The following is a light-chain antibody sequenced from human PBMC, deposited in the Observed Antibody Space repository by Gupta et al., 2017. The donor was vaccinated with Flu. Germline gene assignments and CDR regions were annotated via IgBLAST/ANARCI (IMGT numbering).Light chain of an antibody. CDR3: GTWDSSLSAGM. CDR2: ENN. CDR1: SSNIGNNY. J-gene: IGLJ3*02. Sequence: QSVLTQPPSVSAAPGQKVTISCSGSSSNIGNNYVSCYQQLPGTAPKLLIYENNKRPSGIPYRFSGSKSGTSATLGITGLQTGDEADYYCGTWDSSLSAGMFGGGTKLTVL. V-gene: IGLV1-51*02.